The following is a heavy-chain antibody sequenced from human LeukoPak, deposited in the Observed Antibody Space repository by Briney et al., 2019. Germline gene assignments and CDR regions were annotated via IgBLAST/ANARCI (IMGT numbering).Heavy chain of an antibody. V-gene: IGHV3-30*18. CDR2: MSYGGSNI. J-gene: IGHJ4*02. CDR3: AKKFPGTVAAGPDY. D-gene: IGHD6-13*01. CDR1: GFTFSHYG. Sequence: GGSLRLSCAASGFTFSHYGMHWVRQAPGKGLEWVAVMSYGGSNIYYADSVKGRFTISRDNSKNTLYLQMNSLRAEDTAVYYCAKKFPGTVAAGPDYWGQGTLVTVSS.